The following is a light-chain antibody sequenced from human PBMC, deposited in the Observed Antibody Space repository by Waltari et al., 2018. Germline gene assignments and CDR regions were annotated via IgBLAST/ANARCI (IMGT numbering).Light chain of an antibody. V-gene: IGKV1-33*01. CDR3: QQCGDLPYT. CDR1: RDSGNC. CDR2: DAS. Sequence: DIHMTQSPSSLSASVGDRVTITCQASRDSGNCVIWYQQKPGKAPNRLIDDASNLNTGVPSRFSAGGSGTDFSHSITSLQPEDFATYYCQQCGDLPYTFGQGTKLEIK. J-gene: IGKJ2*01.